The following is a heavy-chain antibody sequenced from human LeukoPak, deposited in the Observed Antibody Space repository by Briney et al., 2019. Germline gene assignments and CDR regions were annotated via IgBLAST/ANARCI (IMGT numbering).Heavy chain of an antibody. CDR2: IWYDGSNK. J-gene: IGHJ3*02. CDR3: AKDRATGVTFAFDI. CDR1: GFTFSSFG. D-gene: IGHD4-23*01. Sequence: PGGSLRLSCAASGFTFSSFGMHWVRQAPGKGLEWVAVIWYDGSNKYYADSVKGRFTISRDNSKNTLYLQMNSLRAEDTAVYYCAKDRATGVTFAFDIWGQGTMVTVSS. V-gene: IGHV3-30*02.